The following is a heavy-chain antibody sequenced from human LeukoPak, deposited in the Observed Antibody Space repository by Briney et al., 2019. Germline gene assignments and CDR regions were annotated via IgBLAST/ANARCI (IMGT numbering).Heavy chain of an antibody. CDR1: GYTFTSYG. CDR2: ISAYNGNT. V-gene: IGHV1-18*01. D-gene: IGHD6-19*01. J-gene: IGHJ4*02. Sequence: ASVTVSCKASGYTFTSYGISWVRQAPGQGLEWMGWISAYNGNTNYAQKLQGRVTMTTDTSTSTAYMELRSLRFDDTAVYYCARDRILGIAVGFDYWGQGTLVTVSS. CDR3: ARDRILGIAVGFDY.